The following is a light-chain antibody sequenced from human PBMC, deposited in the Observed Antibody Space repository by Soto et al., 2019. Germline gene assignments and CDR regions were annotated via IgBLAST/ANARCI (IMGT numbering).Light chain of an antibody. Sequence: EIVLTQSPGTLSLSPGERATLSCRASQSVTSDYLAWYQQKPGQAPRLLIYNASTRAPGIPDRFSGSGSGTDFSLTISRLEPEDFADYYCQQYGSSPHTFGQGARVE. CDR2: NAS. V-gene: IGKV3-20*01. CDR1: QSVTSDY. CDR3: QQYGSSPHT. J-gene: IGKJ2*01.